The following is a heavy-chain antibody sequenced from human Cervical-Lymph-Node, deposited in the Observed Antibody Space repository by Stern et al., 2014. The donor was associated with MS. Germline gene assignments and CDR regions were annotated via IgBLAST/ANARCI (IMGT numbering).Heavy chain of an antibody. V-gene: IGHV3-30*04. CDR2: ISSGGSDR. CDR1: GFTFSAYA. CDR3: ARSAEHDYPSLDYYYDMDV. Sequence: QVQLMQSGGGVVQTGRSLRLSCAASGFTFSAYAMHWVRQAPGKGLQWVAVISSGGSDRYYADSVKGRFTLSRDNSKSTLYLQMSSLRAEDSAVYYCARSAEHDYPSLDYYYDMDVWGQGTTVTVSS. D-gene: IGHD4-11*01. J-gene: IGHJ6*02.